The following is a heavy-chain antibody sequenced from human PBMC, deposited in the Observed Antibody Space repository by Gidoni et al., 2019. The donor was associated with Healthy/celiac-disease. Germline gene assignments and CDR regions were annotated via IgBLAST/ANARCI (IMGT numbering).Heavy chain of an antibody. J-gene: IGHJ4*02. CDR1: GGSISSSSYY. Sequence: QLQLQESGPGLVKPSETLSLTCTVSGGSISSSSYYWGWIRQPPGKGLEWIGSIYYSGSTYYNPSLKSRVTISVDTSKNQFSLKLSSVTAADTAVYYCARQGWWLLFDYWGQGTLVTVSS. CDR3: ARQGWWLLFDY. V-gene: IGHV4-39*01. CDR2: IYYSGST. D-gene: IGHD2-15*01.